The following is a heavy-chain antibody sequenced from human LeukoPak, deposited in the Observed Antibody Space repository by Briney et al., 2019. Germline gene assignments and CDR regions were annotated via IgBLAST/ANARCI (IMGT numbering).Heavy chain of an antibody. D-gene: IGHD2-2*01. Sequence: PGGSLRLSCAASGFTFSSHTMNWVRQAPGTGLEWVSSISSGSTYIYYADSVKGRFTISRDNAKNSLNLQMNSLRGDDTAVYYCARDRCYSSSCYLEYWGQGILVTVSS. J-gene: IGHJ4*02. CDR3: ARDRCYSSSCYLEY. V-gene: IGHV3-21*01. CDR1: GFTFSSHT. CDR2: ISSGSTYI.